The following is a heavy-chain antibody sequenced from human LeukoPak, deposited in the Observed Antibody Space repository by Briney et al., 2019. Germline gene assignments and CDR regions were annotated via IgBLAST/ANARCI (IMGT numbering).Heavy chain of an antibody. J-gene: IGHJ6*02. Sequence: SETLSLTCTVSGGSISSGSYYWSWIRQPAGKGLEWIRRIYTSGSTNYNPSLKSRVTISVDTSKNQFSLKLSSVTAADTAVYYCAGGLQSNYYYGMDVWGQGTTVTVSS. CDR1: GGSISSGSYY. V-gene: IGHV4-61*02. D-gene: IGHD4-11*01. CDR3: AGGLQSNYYYGMDV. CDR2: IYTSGST.